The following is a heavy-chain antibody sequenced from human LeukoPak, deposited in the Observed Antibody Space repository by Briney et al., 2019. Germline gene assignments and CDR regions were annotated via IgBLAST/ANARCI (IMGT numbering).Heavy chain of an antibody. D-gene: IGHD1-20*01. CDR1: GYRFTSYW. V-gene: IGHV5-51*01. Sequence: GESLKISCKGSGYRFTSYWIGWVRQMPGKGLEWMGIIYPDDSDIRYSPSFQGQVTISADKSISTAYLQWSSLKASHTAMYYCARVLTGRGGVGYYFDYWGQGTLVTVSS. CDR2: IYPDDSDI. J-gene: IGHJ4*02. CDR3: ARVLTGRGGVGYYFDY.